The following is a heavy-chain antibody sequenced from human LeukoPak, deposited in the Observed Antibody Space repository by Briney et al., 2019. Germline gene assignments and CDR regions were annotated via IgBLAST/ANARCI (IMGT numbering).Heavy chain of an antibody. V-gene: IGHV4-4*02. CDR2: IYHSGST. Sequence: PSGTLSLTCAVSGGSISSSNWWSWVRQPPGKGLEWIGEIYHSGSTNYNPSLKSRVTISVDKSKNQFSLKLSSVTAADTAVYYCARGGRWGLRVVVTAIGYSDYWGQGTLVTVSS. CDR3: ARGGRWGLRVVVTAIGYSDY. D-gene: IGHD2-21*02. J-gene: IGHJ4*02. CDR1: GGSISSSNW.